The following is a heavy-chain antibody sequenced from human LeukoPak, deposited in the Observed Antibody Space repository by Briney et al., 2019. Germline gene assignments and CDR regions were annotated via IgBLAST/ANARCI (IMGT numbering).Heavy chain of an antibody. CDR3: ARGGGLDV. V-gene: IGHV3-7*03. CDR2: INHNGNVN. CDR1: GFTFSSYW. Sequence: PGGSLRLSCAASGFTFSSYWMNWARQAPGQGLEWVASINHNGNVNYYVDSVKGRFTISRDNAKSSLYLQMSNLRAEDTAVYFCARGGGLDVWGQGATVTVSS. D-gene: IGHD3-16*01. J-gene: IGHJ6*02.